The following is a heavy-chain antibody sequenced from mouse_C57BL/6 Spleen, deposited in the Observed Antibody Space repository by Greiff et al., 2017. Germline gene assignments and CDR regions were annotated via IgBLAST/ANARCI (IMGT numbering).Heavy chain of an antibody. V-gene: IGHV1-82*01. J-gene: IGHJ2*01. D-gene: IGHD1-1*02. CDR1: GYAFSSSW. CDR2: IYPGDGDT. Sequence: QVQLQQSGPELVKPGASVKISCKASGYAFSSSWMNWVKQRPGKGLEWIGRIYPGDGDTNYNGKFKGKAKLTADKSSSTAYRQLSSRTSEDSAVYFCARCLLSRDFDYWGQGTTLTVSS. CDR3: ARCLLSRDFDY.